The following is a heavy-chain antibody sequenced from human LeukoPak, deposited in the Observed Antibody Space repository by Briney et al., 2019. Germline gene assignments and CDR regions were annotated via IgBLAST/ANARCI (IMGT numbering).Heavy chain of an antibody. J-gene: IGHJ5*02. CDR3: ATWRDKAAVS. Sequence: GGSLRLSCAASGFTFSSYAMSWVREVPGKGLGWVSAISSSGGGTYHADSVKGRFTISRDNSKNTLYLQMNSLGGEDTAVYYCATWRDKAAVSWGQGTLVTVSS. CDR2: ISSSGGGT. D-gene: IGHD6-13*01. V-gene: IGHV3-23*01. CDR1: GFTFSSYA.